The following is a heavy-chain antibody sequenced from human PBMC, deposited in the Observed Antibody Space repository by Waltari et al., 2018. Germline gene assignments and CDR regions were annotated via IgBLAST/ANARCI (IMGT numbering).Heavy chain of an antibody. D-gene: IGHD2-2*02. J-gene: IGHJ6*02. CDR1: GGSISGYY. V-gene: IGHV4-59*01. CDR3: ARDTLVPAAITPYYYYFGMDV. Sequence: QVQLQESGPGLVKPSETLSLTCPVAGGSISGYYWNWIRQTPGKGLEWIGSIYYSGNTNYNPSLKSRVTISIDTSKNQFSLKLSSVTAADTAVYYCARDTLVPAAITPYYYYFGMDVWGQGTAVTVS. CDR2: IYYSGNT.